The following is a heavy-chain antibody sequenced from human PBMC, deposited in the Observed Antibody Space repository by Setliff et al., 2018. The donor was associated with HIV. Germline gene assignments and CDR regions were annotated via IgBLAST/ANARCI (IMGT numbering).Heavy chain of an antibody. D-gene: IGHD1-7*01. CDR2: IGNIYNGGST. Sequence: SETLSLTCAVSGYSISSSYWWGWIRQSPGKGLEWIGDIGNIYNGGSTYYNPSLKSRVTMSVDTSKNQFSLKLSSVTAADTAVYYCAREGNWNYAPYYFDYWGQGTLVTVS. CDR1: GYSISSSYW. J-gene: IGHJ4*02. CDR3: AREGNWNYAPYYFDY. V-gene: IGHV4-28*03.